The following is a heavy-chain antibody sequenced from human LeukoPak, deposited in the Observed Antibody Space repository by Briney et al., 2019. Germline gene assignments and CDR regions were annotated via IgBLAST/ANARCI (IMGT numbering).Heavy chain of an antibody. J-gene: IGHJ6*03. Sequence: SETLSLTCAVYGGSFSGYYWSWIRQPPGKGLEWIGEINLSGSTNYTPSLKSRVTISVDTSKNQFSLKVSSVTAADTAVYFCARVGYSYVINDWSRTGRGAYPTKYYYHMDVWGKGTTVTVSS. CDR1: GGSFSGYY. CDR2: INLSGST. CDR3: ARVGYSYVINDWSRTGRGAYPTKYYYHMDV. V-gene: IGHV4-34*01. D-gene: IGHD5-18*01.